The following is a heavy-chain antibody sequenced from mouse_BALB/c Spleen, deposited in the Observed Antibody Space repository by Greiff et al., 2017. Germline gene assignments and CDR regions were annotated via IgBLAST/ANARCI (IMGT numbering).Heavy chain of an antibody. CDR3: ARYYYGYFDV. CDR2: IYPGNVNT. V-gene: IGHV1S56*01. D-gene: IGHD1-1*01. CDR1: GYTFTSYY. Sequence: QVQLQQSGPELVKPGASVRISCKASGYTFTSYYIHWVKQRPGQGLEWIGWIYPGNVNTKYNEKFKGKATLTADKSSSTAYMQLSSLTSEDSAVYFCARYYYGYFDVWGAGTTVTVSS. J-gene: IGHJ1*01.